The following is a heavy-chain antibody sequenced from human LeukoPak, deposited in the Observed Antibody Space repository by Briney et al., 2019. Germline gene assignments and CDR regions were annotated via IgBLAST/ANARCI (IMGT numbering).Heavy chain of an antibody. CDR2: MHYRGST. V-gene: IGHV4-39*07. CDR3: CGSGWFAGPFGY. D-gene: IGHD6-19*01. CDR1: GGSITKNGYY. Sequence: KPSEPLSLTCSVSGGSITKNGYYWGWIRQSPETGLEWIGSMHYRGSTYYNPSLNSRVTISVDTSKNQFSLKLTSVTAADTAVYYCCGSGWFAGPFGYWGQGALVTVSS. J-gene: IGHJ4*02.